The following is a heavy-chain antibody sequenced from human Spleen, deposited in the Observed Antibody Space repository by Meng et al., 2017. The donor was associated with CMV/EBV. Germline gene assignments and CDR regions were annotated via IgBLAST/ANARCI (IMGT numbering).Heavy chain of an antibody. CDR2: IHYSGST. D-gene: IGHD3-22*01. V-gene: IGHV4-31*03. J-gene: IGHJ5*02. CDR1: GGSISSGTYY. Sequence: VQLQEPRPGMVKPSQTLSLTCTVSGGSISSGTYYWGWIRQLPGKGLEWIAYIHYSGSTYYSPSLKSRVTISVDTSRNQLSLKLSSMTAADTAVYYCARYVFDSSSLYSNWFDPWGQGTLVTVSS. CDR3: ARYVFDSSSLYSNWFDP.